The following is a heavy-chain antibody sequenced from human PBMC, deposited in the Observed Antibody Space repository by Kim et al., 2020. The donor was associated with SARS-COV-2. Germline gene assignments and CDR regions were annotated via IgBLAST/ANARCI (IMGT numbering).Heavy chain of an antibody. CDR1: GFTFSSYG. J-gene: IGHJ6*02. Sequence: GRSLRLSCAASGFTFSSYGMHWVRQAPGKGLEWVAVIWYDGSNKYYADSVKGRFTISRDNSKNTLYLQMNSLRAEDTAVYYCAREGQIAAAGSMDYYYGMDVWGQGTTVTVSS. CDR3: AREGQIAAAGSMDYYYGMDV. D-gene: IGHD6-13*01. CDR2: IWYDGSNK. V-gene: IGHV3-33*01.